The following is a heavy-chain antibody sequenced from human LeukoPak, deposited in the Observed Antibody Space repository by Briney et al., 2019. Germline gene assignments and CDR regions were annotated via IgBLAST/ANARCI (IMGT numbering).Heavy chain of an antibody. D-gene: IGHD2-8*01. CDR3: ARGTWQTGCMD. CDR2: MNANSGLA. CDR1: EYPFSGYY. Sequence: ASVKVSCKASEYPFSGYYIHWVRHAPGQGLEWMGWMNANSGLAGIAEKFQGRATMTRNTAISTAYVELSSLRSEDTAVYYCARGTWQTGCMDWGQGTPVTVSS. V-gene: IGHV1-8*02. J-gene: IGHJ4*02.